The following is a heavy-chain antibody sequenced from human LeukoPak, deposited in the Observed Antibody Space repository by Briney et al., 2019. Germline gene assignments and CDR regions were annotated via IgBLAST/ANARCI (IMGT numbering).Heavy chain of an antibody. Sequence: GGSLRLSCAASGFTFSTSWMSWVRQVPGKGLEWVANIKKDGSETYYVDSVKGRFAISRDNAKNSLYLQMNSLRAEDTAMYYCARGRYSGTTYYFDYWGQGTLVTVSS. D-gene: IGHD5-12*01. V-gene: IGHV3-7*03. CDR3: ARGRYSGTTYYFDY. CDR1: GFTFSTSW. CDR2: IKKDGSET. J-gene: IGHJ4*02.